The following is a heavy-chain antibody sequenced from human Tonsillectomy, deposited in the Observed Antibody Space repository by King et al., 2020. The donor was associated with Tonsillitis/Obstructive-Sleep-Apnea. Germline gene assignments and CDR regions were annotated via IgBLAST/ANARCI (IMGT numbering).Heavy chain of an antibody. V-gene: IGHV2-5*02. CDR2: IYWDDDK. Sequence: ITLKESGPTLVKPTQTLTLTCTFSGFSLSTSGVGVGWIRQPPGKALEWLALIYWDDDKRYSPSLKSRLTITKDTSKNQVVLTMINMDPVDTATYYCEHSLTNGSGAIWGPGTLGTGSS. CDR3: EHSLTNGSGAI. D-gene: IGHD3-10*01. CDR1: GFSLSTSGVG. J-gene: IGHJ4*02.